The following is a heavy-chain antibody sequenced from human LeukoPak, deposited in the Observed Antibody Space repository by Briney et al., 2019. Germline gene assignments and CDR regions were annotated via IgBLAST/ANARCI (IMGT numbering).Heavy chain of an antibody. D-gene: IGHD4-23*01. CDR3: ARVAGNAGLGAFDI. CDR1: GYTFTGYY. J-gene: IGHJ3*02. V-gene: IGHV1-2*02. Sequence: ASVKVSCKASGYTFTGYYMHWVRQAPGQGLEWMGWINPNSGGTNYAQKFQGRVTMTRDTCISTAYMELSRLRSDDTAVYYCARVAGNAGLGAFDIWGQGTMVTVSS. CDR2: INPNSGGT.